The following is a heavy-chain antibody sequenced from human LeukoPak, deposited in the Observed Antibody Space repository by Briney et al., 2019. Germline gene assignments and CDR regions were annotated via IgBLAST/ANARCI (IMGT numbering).Heavy chain of an antibody. J-gene: IGHJ5*02. CDR3: AKGQWFFDP. D-gene: IGHD2-8*01. CDR1: QSTFSNYA. Sequence: GGSLRLSCAASQSTFSNYAMSWVRQAPGKGLEWVSVISGSGSTTYYADSVKGRFTVSRDNSKNTLYLQMNSLRADDTAVYYCAKGQWFFDPWGQGTVVTVSS. V-gene: IGHV3-23*01. CDR2: ISGSGSTT.